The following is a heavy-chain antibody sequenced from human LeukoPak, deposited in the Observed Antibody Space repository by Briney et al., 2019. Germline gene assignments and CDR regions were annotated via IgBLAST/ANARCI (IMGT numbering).Heavy chain of an antibody. CDR3: ARDSEWRVIAVAGTPGGFYYFDY. V-gene: IGHV1-18*04. Sequence: ASVKVSCKASGYTFSDYFMYWVRQAPGQGLEWMGWINPYSGNTNYAQKLQGRVTMTTDTSTSTAYMELRSLRSDDTAVYYCARDSEWRVIAVAGTPGGFYYFDYWGQGTLVTVSS. CDR2: INPYSGNT. CDR1: GYTFSDYF. D-gene: IGHD6-19*01. J-gene: IGHJ4*02.